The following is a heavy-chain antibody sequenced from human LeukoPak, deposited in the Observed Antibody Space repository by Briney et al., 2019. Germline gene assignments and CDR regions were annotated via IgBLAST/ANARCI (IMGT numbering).Heavy chain of an antibody. Sequence: ASVTVSCTSSGYTFTSYYMHWVRQAPGQGLEWMGIINPSGGSTSYAQKFQGRVTMTRDTSTSTVYMELSSLRSEDTAVYYCARESKRGTAPPLGYWGQGTLVTSPQ. CDR1: GYTFTSYY. V-gene: IGHV1-46*01. CDR3: ARESKRGTAPPLGY. CDR2: INPSGGST. J-gene: IGHJ4*02. D-gene: IGHD7-27*01.